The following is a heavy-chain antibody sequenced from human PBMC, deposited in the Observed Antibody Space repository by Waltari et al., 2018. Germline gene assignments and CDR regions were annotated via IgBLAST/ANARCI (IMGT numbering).Heavy chain of an antibody. CDR3: AKSRAVAGNVLHY. CDR1: GFTFSSYA. CDR2: IYSGGSRT. J-gene: IGHJ4*02. D-gene: IGHD6-19*01. Sequence: EVQLLESGGGLVQPGGSLRLSCAASGFTFSSYAMSWVRQAPGKGLEWVSVIYSGGSRTYNADSVKGRFTISRDNSKNTLYLQMNSLRAEDTAVYYCAKSRAVAGNVLHYWGQGTLVTVSS. V-gene: IGHV3-23*03.